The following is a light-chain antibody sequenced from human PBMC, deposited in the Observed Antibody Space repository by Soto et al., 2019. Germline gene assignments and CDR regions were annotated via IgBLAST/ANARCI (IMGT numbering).Light chain of an antibody. CDR1: QSVSDSY. V-gene: IGKV3-20*01. CDR2: AS. CDR3: QHYGTSAL. Sequence: EIVLTQSPGTLSLSPGERATLSCRASQSVSDSYLAWYQQKPGQAPRLLIYASSRATGIPDRFSGSGSGTDFTLTSSILEPEDFAVYYCQHYGTSALFGPGTKVDIK. J-gene: IGKJ3*01.